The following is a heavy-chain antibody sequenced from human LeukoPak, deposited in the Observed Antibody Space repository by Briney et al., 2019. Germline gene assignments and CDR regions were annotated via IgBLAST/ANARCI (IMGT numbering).Heavy chain of an antibody. CDR1: GFTFSSYA. CDR2: ISYDGSNK. V-gene: IGHV3-30-3*01. Sequence: PGGSLRLSCAASGFTFSSYAMHWVRQAPGKGLEWVAVISYDGSNKYYADSVKGRFTISRDNSKNTLYLQMNSLRAEDTAVYYCARVGRDCSGGSCYSGTPASGQGVQRVAFDIWGQGTMVTVSS. CDR3: ARVGRDCSGGSCYSGTPASGQGVQRVAFDI. D-gene: IGHD2-15*01. J-gene: IGHJ3*02.